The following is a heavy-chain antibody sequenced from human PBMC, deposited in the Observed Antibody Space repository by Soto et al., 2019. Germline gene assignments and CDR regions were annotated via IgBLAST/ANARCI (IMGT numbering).Heavy chain of an antibody. CDR1: DDSINNYY. CDR2: IYYSGST. CDR3: ARQVISSGGFDY. Sequence: SETLSLTCPVSDDSINNYYWNWIRQPPEKGLEWIGYIYYSGSTSYNPSLKSRVTISIDTSKNQFSLKLSSVTAADTAVYYCARQVISSGGFDYWGRGTLVTVSS. D-gene: IGHD6-6*01. J-gene: IGHJ4*02. V-gene: IGHV4-59*08.